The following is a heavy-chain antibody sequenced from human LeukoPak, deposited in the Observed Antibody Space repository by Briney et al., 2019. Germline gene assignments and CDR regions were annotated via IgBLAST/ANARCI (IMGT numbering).Heavy chain of an antibody. CDR1: GFTFSSYS. CDR2: ISSSSSYI. D-gene: IGHD6-13*01. CDR3: APPPNSSWYGNDAFDI. V-gene: IGHV3-21*01. J-gene: IGHJ3*02. Sequence: GGSLRLSCAASGFTFSSYSMNWVRQAPGKGLEWVSSISSSSSYIYYADSVKGRFTISRDNAKNSLYLQMNSLRAEDTAVYYCAPPPNSSWYGNDAFDIWGQGTMVTVSS.